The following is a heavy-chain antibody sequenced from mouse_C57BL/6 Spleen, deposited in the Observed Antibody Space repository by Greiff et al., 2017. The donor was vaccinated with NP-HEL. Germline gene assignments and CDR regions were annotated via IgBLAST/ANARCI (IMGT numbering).Heavy chain of an antibody. V-gene: IGHV5-6*01. Sequence: EVKLVESGGDLVKPGGSLKLSCAASGFTFSSYGMSWVRQTPDKRLEWVATISSGGSYTDYPDSVKGRFTITRDNAKNTLYLQMSSLKSEDTAMYYCARLYYDFFDYWGQGTTLTVSS. CDR3: ARLYYDFFDY. J-gene: IGHJ2*01. D-gene: IGHD2-4*01. CDR2: ISSGGSYT. CDR1: GFTFSSYG.